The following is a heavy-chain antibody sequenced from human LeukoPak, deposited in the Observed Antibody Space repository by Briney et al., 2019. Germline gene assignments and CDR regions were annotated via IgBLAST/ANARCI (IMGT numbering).Heavy chain of an antibody. J-gene: IGHJ4*02. CDR3: ARGEYQLLLWDY. V-gene: IGHV1-46*01. Sequence: ASVKLSCKAYGYTFTSYYMHWVRQAPGQGLEWMGIINPSGGSTSYAQKFQCRVTMTRDTSTSTVYMELSSLRSEDTAAYYCARGEYQLLLWDYWGQGTLVTVSS. CDR2: INPSGGST. CDR1: GYTFTSYY. D-gene: IGHD2-2*01.